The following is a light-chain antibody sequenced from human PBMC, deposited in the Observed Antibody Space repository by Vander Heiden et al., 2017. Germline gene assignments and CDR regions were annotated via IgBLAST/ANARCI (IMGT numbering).Light chain of an antibody. CDR3: QQDYNTGYT. J-gene: IGKJ2*01. CDR2: WAS. CDR1: QSVLYSSNNKNY. V-gene: IGKV4-1*01. Sequence: DIVMTQSPDSLAVSLGERATINCKSSQSVLYSSNNKNYLAWYQQKPGQPPKLLIYWASTRESGVPDRFSGSGSGTDFTLTISSLQAEDVAVYYCQQDYNTGYTFGQGTKLEIK.